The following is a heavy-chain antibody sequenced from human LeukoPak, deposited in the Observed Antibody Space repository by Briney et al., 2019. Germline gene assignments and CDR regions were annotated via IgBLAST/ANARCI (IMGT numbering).Heavy chain of an antibody. D-gene: IGHD2-2*01. J-gene: IGHJ3*02. CDR3: ARLPGVGYCSSTSCYALDAFDI. CDR1: GGSISSGAYY. Sequence: PSETLSLTCTVSGGSISSGAYYWGWIRQYPGKGLQWIGYIYYSGNTNYNPSLKSRLTISVDTSKNQFSLKLSSVTAADTAVYYCARLPGVGYCSSTSCYALDAFDIWGQGTMVTVSS. V-gene: IGHV4-61*08. CDR2: IYYSGNT.